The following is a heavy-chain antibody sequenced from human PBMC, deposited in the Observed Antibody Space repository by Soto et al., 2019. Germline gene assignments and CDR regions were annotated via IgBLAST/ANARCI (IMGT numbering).Heavy chain of an antibody. V-gene: IGHV1-69*06. CDR3: ASTYMVELPNISLYYYYDMDV. Sequence: QVQLVQSGTEVKQPGSSVKVSCKASGGTFSSSYAISWVRQAPGQGLEWMGGVIPIFGTSNYAQKFQGRVTINADNSTSTAYMALSSLTYDDTAVYDCASTYMVELPNISLYYYYDMDVWGQGTTVTVSS. J-gene: IGHJ6*02. D-gene: IGHD2-2*01. CDR1: GGTFSSSYA. CDR2: VIPIFGTS.